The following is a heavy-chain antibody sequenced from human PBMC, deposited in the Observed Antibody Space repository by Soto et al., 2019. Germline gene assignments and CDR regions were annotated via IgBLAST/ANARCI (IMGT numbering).Heavy chain of an antibody. J-gene: IGHJ4*02. CDR1: GFTFNNYA. CDR3: ARVSGAMIVVVINVSLDS. V-gene: IGHV3-30-3*01. CDR2: ISYDGSNK. Sequence: QVQLVESGGGVVQPGRSLRLSCAASGFTFNNYAMHWVRQAPGKGLEWVALISYDGSNKYYADSVKGRFTISRDNSKNTVYLEMNSLKLEETAGYDCARVSGAMIVVVINVSLDSLGQGTKVTVSS. D-gene: IGHD3-22*01.